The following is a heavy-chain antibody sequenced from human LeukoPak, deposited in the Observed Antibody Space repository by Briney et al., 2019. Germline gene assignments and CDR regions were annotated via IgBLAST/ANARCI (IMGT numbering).Heavy chain of an antibody. V-gene: IGHV1-69*06. CDR2: IIPIFGTA. CDR1: GGTFISYA. J-gene: IGHJ4*02. Sequence: ASVKVSCKASGGTFISYAISWVRQAPGQGLEWMGGIIPIFGTANYAQKFQGRVTITADKSTSTAYMELSSLRSEDTAVYYCAREERWLQPLDYWGQGTLVTVSS. D-gene: IGHD5-24*01. CDR3: AREERWLQPLDY.